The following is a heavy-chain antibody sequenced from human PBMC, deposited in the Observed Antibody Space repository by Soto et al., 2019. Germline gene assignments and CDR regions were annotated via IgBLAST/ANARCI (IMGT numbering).Heavy chain of an antibody. Sequence: QVQLVQSGAEEKKPGASVKVSCKASGYSFTSYAIHWVRQAPGQRLEWMGWINAGNGNTKITQKFQGRVTITRDTSASTAYMEVSRLRSEDTAVYYCARAAYYYNSSGYYPGDYWGQGSLVTVSS. CDR3: ARAAYYYNSSGYYPGDY. V-gene: IGHV1-3*05. J-gene: IGHJ4*02. CDR1: GYSFTSYA. D-gene: IGHD3-22*01. CDR2: INAGNGNT.